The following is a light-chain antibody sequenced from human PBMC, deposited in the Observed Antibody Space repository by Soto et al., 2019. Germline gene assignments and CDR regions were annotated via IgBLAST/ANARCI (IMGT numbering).Light chain of an antibody. V-gene: IGKV3-11*01. CDR3: QQRSNLRPVT. CDR2: DAS. J-gene: IGKJ4*01. Sequence: EIVLTQSPATLSLSPGERATLSCRASQSVSSYLAWYQQKPGQAPRLLIYDASNRATGIPARFSGSGSGTDFTLTISSLEPEDFAIYYCQQRSNLRPVTFGGGTKVEIK. CDR1: QSVSSY.